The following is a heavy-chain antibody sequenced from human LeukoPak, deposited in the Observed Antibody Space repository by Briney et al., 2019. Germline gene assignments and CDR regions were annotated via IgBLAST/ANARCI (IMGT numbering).Heavy chain of an antibody. CDR3: ARDLRITGTTAWFDP. D-gene: IGHD1-7*01. CDR2: IYTSGST. V-gene: IGHV4-4*07. CDR1: GGSISSYY. J-gene: IGHJ5*02. Sequence: SETLSLTCTVSGGSISSYYWSWIRQPAGKGLEWIGRIYTSGSTNYNPSLKSRVTMSVDTSKNQFSLKLSSVTAADTAVYYCARDLRITGTTAWFDPWGQGTLVTVSS.